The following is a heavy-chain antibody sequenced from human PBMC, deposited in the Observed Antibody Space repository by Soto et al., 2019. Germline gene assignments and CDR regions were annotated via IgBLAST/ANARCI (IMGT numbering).Heavy chain of an antibody. V-gene: IGHV5-51*01. D-gene: IGHD3-10*01. CDR1: GYSFTSYW. J-gene: IGHJ6*02. CDR3: AGGGVRGVVTRTRDYYGMDV. CDR2: IYPGDSDT. Sequence: GESLKISCKGSGYSFTSYWIGCVRQMHGKGLEWMGIIYPGDSDTRYSPSFQGQVTISADKSISTAYLQWSSLKASDTAMYYCAGGGVRGVVTRTRDYYGMDVWGQGTTVTVSS.